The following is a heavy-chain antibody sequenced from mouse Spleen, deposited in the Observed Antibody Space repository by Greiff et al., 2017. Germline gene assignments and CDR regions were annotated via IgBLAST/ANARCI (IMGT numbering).Heavy chain of an antibody. V-gene: IGHV5-6*02. D-gene: IGHD2-3*01. CDR1: GFTFSSYG. CDR3: ARHSDGPGGYAMDY. Sequence: DVKLQESGGDLVKPGGSLKLSCAASGFTFSSYGMSWVRQTPDERLEWVATISSGGSYTYYPDSVKGRFTISRDNAKNTLYLQMSSLKSEDTAMYYCARHSDGPGGYAMDYWGQGTSVTVSS. J-gene: IGHJ4*01. CDR2: ISSGGSYT.